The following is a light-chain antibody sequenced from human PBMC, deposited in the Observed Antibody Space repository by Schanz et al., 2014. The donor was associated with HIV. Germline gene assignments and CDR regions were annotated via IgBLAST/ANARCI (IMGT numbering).Light chain of an antibody. Sequence: QSALTQPPSASGSPGQSVTISCTGTSSDVGGYNYVSWYQQHPGKAPKLMIYEVSNRPSGVSNRFSGSRSGSTASLTISGLQAEDEADYYCTSYTSSTWVFGGGTKLTVL. CDR2: EVS. CDR3: TSYTSSTWV. J-gene: IGLJ3*02. CDR1: SSDVGGYNY. V-gene: IGLV2-14*01.